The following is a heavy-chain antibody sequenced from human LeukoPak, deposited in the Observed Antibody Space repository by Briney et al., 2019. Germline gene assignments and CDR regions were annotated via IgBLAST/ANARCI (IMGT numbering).Heavy chain of an antibody. CDR2: IYLDGTT. V-gene: IGHV3-66*01. J-gene: IGHJ4*02. CDR3: AREKMTTNYFDY. CDR1: GFTVSGNY. Sequence: GGSLRLSCTASGFTVSGNYMSWVRQAPGKGLEWVSVIYLDGTTYYADSVKGRFTISRDNSKNTLYLQMNSLRAADTAVYYCAREKMTTNYFDYWGQGTLVTVSS. D-gene: IGHD4-4*01.